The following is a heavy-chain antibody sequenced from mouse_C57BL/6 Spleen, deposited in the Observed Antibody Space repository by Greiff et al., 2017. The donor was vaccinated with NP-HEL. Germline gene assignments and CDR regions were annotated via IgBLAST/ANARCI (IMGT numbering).Heavy chain of an antibody. Sequence: QVQLQQSGAELVKPGASVKISCKASGYAFSSYWMNWVKQRPGKGLEWIGKIYPGDGDTNYNGKFKGKATLTADKSSSTAYMQLSSLTSEDSAVYFCARGGLRRWDFDYWGQGTTLTVSS. CDR2: IYPGDGDT. CDR3: ARGGLRRWDFDY. CDR1: GYAFSSYW. V-gene: IGHV1-80*01. D-gene: IGHD1-1*01. J-gene: IGHJ2*01.